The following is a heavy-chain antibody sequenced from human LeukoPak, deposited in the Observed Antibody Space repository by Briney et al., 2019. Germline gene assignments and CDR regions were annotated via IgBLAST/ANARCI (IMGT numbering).Heavy chain of an antibody. V-gene: IGHV1-46*01. CDR3: ARISEYYDSSGYYEYFQH. D-gene: IGHD3-22*01. CDR2: INPSGGST. J-gene: IGHJ1*01. CDR1: GYTFTSYY. Sequence: GASVKVSCKASGYTFTSYYMHWVRQAPGQGLEWMGIINPSGGSTSYAQKFQGRVTMTRDMSTSTVHMELSSLRSEDTAVYYCARISEYYDSSGYYEYFQHWGQGTLVTVSS.